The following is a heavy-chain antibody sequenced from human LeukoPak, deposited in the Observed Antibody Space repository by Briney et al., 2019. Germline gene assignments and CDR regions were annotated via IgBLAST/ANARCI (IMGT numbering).Heavy chain of an antibody. V-gene: IGHV3-48*03. CDR3: AGIPLRYFDWLFAFDY. J-gene: IGHJ4*02. Sequence: PGGSLRLSCAASGFTFSSYEMNLVRQAPGKGLEWVSYISSSGSTIYYADSVKGRFTISRDNAKNSLYLQMNSLRAEDTAVYYCAGIPLRYFDWLFAFDYWGQGTLVTVSS. D-gene: IGHD3-9*01. CDR1: GFTFSSYE. CDR2: ISSSGSTI.